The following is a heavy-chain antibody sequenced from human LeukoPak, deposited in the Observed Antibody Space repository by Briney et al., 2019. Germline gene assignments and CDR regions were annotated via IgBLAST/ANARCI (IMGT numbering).Heavy chain of an antibody. Sequence: ASVKLSCTASGYTFTSYSISWVRQAPGQGLEWMGWISGYNGNTNYGQKFQGRVTMTTDTSTSTAYMELTSLRSDDTAVEYCARNRPSGAMVMTVGFNWFVPWGQGNLVTVSS. CDR2: ISGYNGNT. CDR1: GYTFTSYS. D-gene: IGHD2-21*02. J-gene: IGHJ5*02. CDR3: ARNRPSGAMVMTVGFNWFVP. V-gene: IGHV1-18*01.